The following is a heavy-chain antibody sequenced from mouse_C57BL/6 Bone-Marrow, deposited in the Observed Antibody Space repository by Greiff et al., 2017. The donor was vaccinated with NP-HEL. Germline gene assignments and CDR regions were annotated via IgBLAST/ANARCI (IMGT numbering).Heavy chain of an antibody. V-gene: IGHV1-53*01. Sequence: QVQLQQPGTELVKPGASVKLSCTASGYTFTSYWMHWLKQRPGQGLEWIGNINPNNGGTNDTEKFKTKATLTVDKSSSTAYLQLSSLTSEDSAVYYCARDSGDAFDYWGQGTTLTGSS. CDR2: INPNNGGT. CDR1: GYTFTSYW. CDR3: ARDSGDAFDY. D-gene: IGHD3-2*02. J-gene: IGHJ2*01.